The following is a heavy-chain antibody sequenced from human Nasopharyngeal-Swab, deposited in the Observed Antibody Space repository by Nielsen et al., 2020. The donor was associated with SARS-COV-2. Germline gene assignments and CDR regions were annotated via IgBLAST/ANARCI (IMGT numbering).Heavy chain of an antibody. CDR1: GFTFSSYS. D-gene: IGHD6-19*01. CDR3: AKETGSGYDY. Sequence: GESLKISCAASGFTFSSYSMNWVRQAPGKGLEWVSSISSSSSYIYYADSVKGRFTISRDNAKNTLYLQMNSLRAEDTAVYYCAKETGSGYDYWGQGTLVTVSS. V-gene: IGHV3-21*04. CDR2: ISSSSSYI. J-gene: IGHJ4*02.